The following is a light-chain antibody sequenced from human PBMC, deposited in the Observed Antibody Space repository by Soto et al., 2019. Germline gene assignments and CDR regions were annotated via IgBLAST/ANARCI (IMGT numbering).Light chain of an antibody. V-gene: IGKV1-5*03. CDR1: QTINSW. J-gene: IGKJ1*01. CDR3: QQYHTYSPWT. Sequence: DIQMTQSPSTLSASVGDRVTITCRASQTINSWLAWYQQKPGKAPKLLIYKASILQSGVPSRFSGSGSGTEFTLTISSLQPDDFATYFCQQYHTYSPWTFGQGTRVEIK. CDR2: KAS.